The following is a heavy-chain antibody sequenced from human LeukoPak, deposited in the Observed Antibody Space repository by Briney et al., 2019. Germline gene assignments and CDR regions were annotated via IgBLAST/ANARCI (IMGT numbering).Heavy chain of an antibody. J-gene: IGHJ4*02. V-gene: IGHV1-69*04. CDR3: ARDELGSDYYDSSGYLDY. Sequence: SVEVSCKASGGTFSSYAISWVRQAPGQGLEWMGRIIPILGIANYAQKFQGRVTITADKSTSTAYMELSSLRSEDTAVYYCARDELGSDYYDSSGYLDYWGQGTLVTVSS. CDR2: IIPILGIA. CDR1: GGTFSSYA. D-gene: IGHD3-22*01.